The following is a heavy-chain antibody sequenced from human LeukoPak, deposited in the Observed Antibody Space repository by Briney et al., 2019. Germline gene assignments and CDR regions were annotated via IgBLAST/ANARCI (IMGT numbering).Heavy chain of an antibody. V-gene: IGHV1-8*01. Sequence: ASVKVSCKASGYTFTTYDIYWLRQAAGHGLQWMGWMNPNSGNTGSAQSFQGRVTMTRNASMSSAYMELSSLRPEDTAVYYCARGSFSRWTTQSYFDYWGQGTLVTVSS. CDR1: GYTFTTYD. J-gene: IGHJ4*02. D-gene: IGHD4-23*01. CDR3: ARGSFSRWTTQSYFDY. CDR2: MNPNSGNT.